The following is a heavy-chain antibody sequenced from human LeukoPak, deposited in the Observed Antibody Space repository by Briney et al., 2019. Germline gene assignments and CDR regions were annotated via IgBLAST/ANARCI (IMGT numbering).Heavy chain of an antibody. CDR3: ARDPRMYSSSWFFDY. J-gene: IGHJ4*02. CDR2: INPTGGTT. D-gene: IGHD6-13*01. CDR1: GYTFTSYY. Sequence: ASVKVSCKASGYTFTSYYIHWVRQAPGQGLEWMGIINPTGGTTSYAQKFQGRVTMTRDMSTSTVYMELSRLRSDDTAVYYCARDPRMYSSSWFFDYWGQGTLVTVSS. V-gene: IGHV1-46*01.